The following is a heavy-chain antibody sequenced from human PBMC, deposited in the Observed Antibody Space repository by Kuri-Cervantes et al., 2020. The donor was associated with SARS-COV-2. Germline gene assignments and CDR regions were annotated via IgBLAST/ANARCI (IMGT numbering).Heavy chain of an antibody. J-gene: IGHJ6*02. D-gene: IGHD2-2*02. V-gene: IGHV4-4*02. CDR3: ARVLWDRSRTNCYRYYYYGMDV. CDR2: IYHSGST. CDR1: GGSISSSNW. Sequence: SETLSLTCVVSGGSISSSNWWSWVRQPPGKGLEWIGEIYHSGSTNYNPSLKSRVTILVDKSKNQFSLKLSSVTAADTAVYYCARVLWDRSRTNCYRYYYYGMDVWGQGTTVTVSS.